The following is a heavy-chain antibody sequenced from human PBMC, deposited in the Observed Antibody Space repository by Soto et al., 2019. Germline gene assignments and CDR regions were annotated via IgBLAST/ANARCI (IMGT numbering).Heavy chain of an antibody. CDR2: INPVFGSA. CDR1: ADTFNSYS. J-gene: IGHJ5*02. D-gene: IGHD4-17*01. Sequence: QVQLVQSGAEVKKPGCSVKVYCKASADTFNSYSLSWLRQAPGQRREWMGGINPVFGSADYAQTFEDRLTISADVSTSTIYMDLSSLISDDTAVYYCARTPERTTLTNCFDPWGQGALVTVSS. CDR3: ARTPERTTLTNCFDP. V-gene: IGHV1-69*01.